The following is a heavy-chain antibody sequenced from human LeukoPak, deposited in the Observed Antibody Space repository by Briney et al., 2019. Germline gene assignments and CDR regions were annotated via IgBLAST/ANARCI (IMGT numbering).Heavy chain of an antibody. CDR3: ARHSEQQLDYFDY. CDR2: IYYSGST. CDR1: GXSISSYY. D-gene: IGHD6-13*01. Sequence: PSETLSLTCTVSGXSISSYYWSWIRQPPGKGLEWIGYIYYSGSTNYNPSLKSRVTISVDTSKNQFSLKLSSVTAADTAVYYCARHSEQQLDYFDYWGQGTLVTVSS. V-gene: IGHV4-59*08. J-gene: IGHJ4*02.